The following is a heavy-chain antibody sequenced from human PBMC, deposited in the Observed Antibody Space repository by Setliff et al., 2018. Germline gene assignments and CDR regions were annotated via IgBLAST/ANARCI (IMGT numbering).Heavy chain of an antibody. V-gene: IGHV5-51*01. Sequence: PGESLKISCKGSGYSFTSYWIGWVRQMPGKGLEWMGSIFPGDSDTTYSPSFQGQVTISADKSISTAYLQWSSLKASDTAMYYCARLGVGCSGGSCYSENYFDYWGQGTLVTVSS. J-gene: IGHJ4*02. CDR2: IFPGDSDT. CDR1: GYSFTSYW. D-gene: IGHD2-15*01. CDR3: ARLGVGCSGGSCYSENYFDY.